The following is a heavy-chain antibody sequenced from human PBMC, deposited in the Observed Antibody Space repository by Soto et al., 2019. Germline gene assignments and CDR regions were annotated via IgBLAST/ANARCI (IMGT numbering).Heavy chain of an antibody. V-gene: IGHV3-49*03. CDR1: GFSFGDYA. D-gene: IGHD2-2*01. CDR2: IRSKTYRGTA. CDR3: FPFCSVVNCYAQLDH. J-gene: IGHJ5*02. Sequence: GGSLRLSCTVSGFSFGDYAMTWFRQAPGKGPEWVGFIRSKTYRGTAEYAASVEGRFTISRDDSKSITYLHMNSLNTGDTAVYYCFPFCSVVNCYAQLDHWGQGTLVTVSS.